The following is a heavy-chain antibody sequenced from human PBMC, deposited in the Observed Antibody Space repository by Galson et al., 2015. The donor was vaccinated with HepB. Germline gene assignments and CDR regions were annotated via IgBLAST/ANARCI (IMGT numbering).Heavy chain of an antibody. D-gene: IGHD1-1*01. CDR1: GFTFSSYV. Sequence: LRLSCAASGFTFSSYVMHWVRQAPGKGLEWVTFISYEGSNKYHADSVKGRFTISRDNSRNMLYLQMNNLRAEDTAVYYCAKGTTDVDYWGQGTLVTVSS. V-gene: IGHV3-30-3*01. J-gene: IGHJ4*02. CDR2: ISYEGSNK. CDR3: AKGTTDVDY.